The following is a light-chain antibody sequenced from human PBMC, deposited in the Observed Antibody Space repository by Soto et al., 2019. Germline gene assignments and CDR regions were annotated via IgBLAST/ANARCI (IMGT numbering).Light chain of an antibody. CDR2: LNSDGSH. J-gene: IGLJ3*02. CDR3: QTWGPGIRV. CDR1: SGHSSYA. V-gene: IGLV4-69*01. Sequence: QAVVTQSPSASASLGASVKLTCTLSSGHSSYAIAWHQQQPEKGPRYLMKLNSDGSHSQGDGIPDRFSGSSAGAERHLTTSSLQAEDEADYCCQTWGPGIRVFGGGTKLTVL.